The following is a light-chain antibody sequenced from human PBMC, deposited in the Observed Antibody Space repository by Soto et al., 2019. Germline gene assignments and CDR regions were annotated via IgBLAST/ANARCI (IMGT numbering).Light chain of an antibody. V-gene: IGLV2-14*02. CDR3: SSYTSSSTLYV. CDR1: SSDVGRYNL. Sequence: QSVLTQPASVSGSPGQSITISCTGSSSDVGRYNLVSWYQQHPGKAPKLMIYEGSQRPSGVSNRFSGSKSGNTASLTISGLQAEDEADYYCSSYTSSSTLYVFGTGTKVTVL. CDR2: EGS. J-gene: IGLJ1*01.